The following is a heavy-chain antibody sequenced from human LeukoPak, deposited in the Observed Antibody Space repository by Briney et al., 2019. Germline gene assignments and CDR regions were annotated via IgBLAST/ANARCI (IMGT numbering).Heavy chain of an antibody. CDR2: ISNSGREI. Sequence: GGSLRLSCAASGFPLSSYAMTWIRQAPGKGLEWVSYISNSGREINYADSVKGRFTISRDNAMSSLYLQMNSLRVEDTAVYYCGRGHWGLDYWGQGTLVTVSS. J-gene: IGHJ4*02. CDR3: GRGHWGLDY. V-gene: IGHV3-21*05. CDR1: GFPLSSYA. D-gene: IGHD7-27*01.